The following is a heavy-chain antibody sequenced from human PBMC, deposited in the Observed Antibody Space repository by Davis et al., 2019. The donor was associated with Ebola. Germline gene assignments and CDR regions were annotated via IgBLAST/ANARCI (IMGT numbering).Heavy chain of an antibody. J-gene: IGHJ6*04. CDR3: ARSGLSFGVVKYHYGMDV. CDR1: GFMFSSYA. CDR2: ITNNGGST. Sequence: GESLKISCSVSGFMFSSYAMHWVRQAPGKGLQYVSGITNNGGSTSYADSVKGRFIISRDNSKNTVYLQMSSLRIEDTAVYYCARSGLSFGVVKYHYGMDVWGKGTTVTVSS. D-gene: IGHD3-3*01. V-gene: IGHV3-64D*06.